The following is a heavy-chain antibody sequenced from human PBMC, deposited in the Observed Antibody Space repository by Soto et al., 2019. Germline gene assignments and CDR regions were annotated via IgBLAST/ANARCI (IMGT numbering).Heavy chain of an antibody. Sequence: HPGGSLRLSCSASGFTFSSYAMSWVRQAPGKGLEWVSAISGSGGSTYYADSVKGRFTISRDNSKNTLYLQMNSLRAEDTAVYYCAKALSYDYSNPDYWGQGTLVTVSS. CDR3: AKALSYDYSNPDY. V-gene: IGHV3-23*01. J-gene: IGHJ4*02. CDR1: GFTFSSYA. D-gene: IGHD4-4*01. CDR2: ISGSGGST.